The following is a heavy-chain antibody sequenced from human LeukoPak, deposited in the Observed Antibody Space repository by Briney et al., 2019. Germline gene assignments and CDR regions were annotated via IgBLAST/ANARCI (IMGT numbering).Heavy chain of an antibody. CDR2: INPNSGDR. J-gene: IGHJ4*02. V-gene: IGHV1-2*02. Sequence: ASVKVSCTASGYTFTSYYIHWVRQAPGQGREWMGWINPNSGDRNSAQKFQGRVTMTRDTSICTAYMELSRLRSDDTAVYYCARVYDIFGSGSHSDFWGQGTLVTVSS. D-gene: IGHD3-10*01. CDR3: ARVYDIFGSGSHSDF. CDR1: GYTFTSYY.